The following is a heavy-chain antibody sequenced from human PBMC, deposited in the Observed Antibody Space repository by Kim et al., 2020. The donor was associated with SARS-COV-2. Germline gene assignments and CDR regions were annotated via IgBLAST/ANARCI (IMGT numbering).Heavy chain of an antibody. J-gene: IGHJ4*02. D-gene: IGHD5-12*01. V-gene: IGHV1-69*13. CDR3: ASNSCGDGYNYVCEDY. CDR1: GGTFSSYA. Sequence: SVKVSCKASGGTFSSYAISWVRQAPGQGLEWMGGIIPIFGTANYAQKFQGRVTITADESTSTAYMELSSLRSEDTAVYYCASNSCGDGYNYVCEDYWGQGTLVTVSS. CDR2: IIPIFGTA.